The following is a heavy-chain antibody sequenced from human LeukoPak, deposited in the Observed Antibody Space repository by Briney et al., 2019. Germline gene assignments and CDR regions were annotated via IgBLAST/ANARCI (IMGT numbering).Heavy chain of an antibody. CDR3: ARVYYYDSSGYRVYYYMDV. Sequence: SQTLSLTCTVSGGSISSGSYYWSWIRQPAGKGLEWIGRIYTSGCTNYNPSLKSRVTISVDTSKNQFSLKLSSVTAADTAVYYCARVYYYDSSGYRVYYYMDVWGKGTTVTVSS. CDR2: IYTSGCT. J-gene: IGHJ6*03. V-gene: IGHV4-61*02. CDR1: GGSISSGSYY. D-gene: IGHD3-22*01.